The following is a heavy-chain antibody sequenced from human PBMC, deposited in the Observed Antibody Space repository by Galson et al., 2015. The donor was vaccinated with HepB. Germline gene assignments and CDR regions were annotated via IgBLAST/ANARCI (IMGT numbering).Heavy chain of an antibody. CDR2: ISYDGSNK. CDR1: GFTFSSYG. D-gene: IGHD2-2*01. CDR3: AKESLGYCSSTSCYYFDY. V-gene: IGHV3-30*18. J-gene: IGHJ4*02. Sequence: SLRLSCAASGFTFSSYGMHWVRQAPGKGLEWVAVISYDGSNKYYADSVKGLFTISRDNSKNTLYLQMNSLRAEDTAVYYCAKESLGYCSSTSCYYFDYWGQGTLVTVSS.